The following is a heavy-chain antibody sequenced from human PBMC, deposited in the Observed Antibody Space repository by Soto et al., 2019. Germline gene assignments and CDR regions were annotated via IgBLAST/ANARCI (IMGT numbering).Heavy chain of an antibody. Sequence: EVQLVQSGGGLVKPGESLTLSCAGSGFTFANAWMSWVRQAPGKGLEWVGRMKSITDAGTTDLAAPVKGRFSISRDESKNTWCVRMPKVKVEERALYFCLTERGAGSYKGYAREDQWGQGTLVTVSS. CDR2: MKSITDAGTT. CDR3: LTERGAGSYKGYAREDQ. D-gene: IGHD1-1*01. V-gene: IGHV3-15*01. J-gene: IGHJ4*02. CDR1: GFTFANAW.